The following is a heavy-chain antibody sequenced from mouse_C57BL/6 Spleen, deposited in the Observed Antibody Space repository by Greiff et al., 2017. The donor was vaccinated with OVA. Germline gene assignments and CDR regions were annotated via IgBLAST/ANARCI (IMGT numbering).Heavy chain of an antibody. J-gene: IGHJ2*01. D-gene: IGHD2-3*01. V-gene: IGHV1-50*01. CDR2: IDPSDSYT. CDR3: ARSRDGYYDYFDY. Sequence: QVQLQQPGAELVKPGASVKLSCKASGYTFTSYWMQWVKQRPGQGLEWIGEIDPSDSYTNYNQKFKGKATLTVDTSSSTAYMQLSSLTSEDSAVYYCARSRDGYYDYFDYWGQGTTLTVSS. CDR1: GYTFTSYW.